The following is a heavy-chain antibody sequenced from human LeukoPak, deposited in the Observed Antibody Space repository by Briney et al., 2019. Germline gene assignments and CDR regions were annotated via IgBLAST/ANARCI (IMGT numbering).Heavy chain of an antibody. V-gene: IGHV5-51*07. J-gene: IGHJ3*02. CDR1: GYRFTSYW. CDR3: ARLRPQDAFDI. CDR2: IY. Sequence: GESLKISCKGSGYRFTSYWIGWVHQMPGKGLEWMGIIYSPSFQGQVTISADKSISTAYLQWSSLKASDTAMYYCARLRPQDAFDIWGQGTMVTVSS.